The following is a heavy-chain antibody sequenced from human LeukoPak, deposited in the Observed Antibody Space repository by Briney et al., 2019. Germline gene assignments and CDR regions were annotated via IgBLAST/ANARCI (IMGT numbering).Heavy chain of an antibody. D-gene: IGHD6-25*01. Sequence: SETLSLTCTVSGGSISSSSYYWGWIRQPPGKGLEWIGSIYYSGSTYYNPSLKSRVTISVDTSKNQLSLKLSSVTAADTAVYYCARLLVYSDLMGGVIAALFDYWGQGTLVTVSS. CDR3: ARLLVYSDLMGGVIAALFDY. J-gene: IGHJ4*02. CDR2: IYYSGST. V-gene: IGHV4-39*01. CDR1: GGSISSSSYY.